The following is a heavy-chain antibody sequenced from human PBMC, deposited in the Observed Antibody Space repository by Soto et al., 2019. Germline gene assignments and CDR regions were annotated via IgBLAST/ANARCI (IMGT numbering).Heavy chain of an antibody. CDR1: GFTFSSYW. Sequence: GGSPGLSCAASGFTFSSYWMSWVRQAPGRGLEWMANIKYDGSEKYYVDSVKGRLTISRDNAKNSLYLQMNSLRAEDTAVYYCASSPHKDSRPDYWGQGTLVTVSS. D-gene: IGHD3-22*01. V-gene: IGHV3-7*03. CDR2: IKYDGSEK. J-gene: IGHJ4*02. CDR3: ASSPHKDSRPDY.